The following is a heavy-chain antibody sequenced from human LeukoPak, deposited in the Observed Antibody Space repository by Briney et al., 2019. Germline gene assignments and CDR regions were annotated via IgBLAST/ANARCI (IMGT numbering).Heavy chain of an antibody. V-gene: IGHV1-18*01. CDR1: GYTFINYD. CDR3: ARTTYYYDSSGYWPFDY. Sequence: GASVKVSCEASGYTFINYDINWVRQATGQGLEWMGWISAYNGNTNYAQKLQGRVTMTTDTSTSTAYMELRSLRSDDTAVYYCARTTYYYDSSGYWPFDYWGQGTLVTVSS. J-gene: IGHJ4*02. CDR2: ISAYNGNT. D-gene: IGHD3-22*01.